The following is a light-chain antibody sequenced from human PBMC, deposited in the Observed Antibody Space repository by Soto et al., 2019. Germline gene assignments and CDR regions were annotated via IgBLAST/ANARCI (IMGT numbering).Light chain of an antibody. CDR2: KAS. Sequence: DIQMTQSPSTLSASVGDRGTIPCRASQSISTGLAWYQQKPGKAPKLLIYKASSLESGVPSRFSGSGSGTEFTLTISSLQPDDFATYYCQQYNSYPITFGQGTRLEIK. V-gene: IGKV1-5*03. J-gene: IGKJ5*01. CDR1: QSISTG. CDR3: QQYNSYPIT.